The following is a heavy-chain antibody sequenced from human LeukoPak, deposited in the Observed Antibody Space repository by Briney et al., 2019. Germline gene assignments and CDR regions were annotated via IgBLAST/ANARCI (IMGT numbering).Heavy chain of an antibody. V-gene: IGHV3-73*01. CDR1: GFTFSGSA. Sequence: GGSLRLSCAASGFTFSGSAMHWVRQASGKGLEWVGRIRSKANSYATAYAASVKGRFTISRDDSKNTAYLQMNSLKTEDTAVYYCTSLAHGAMVSGHAFDIWGQGTMATVSS. CDR2: IRSKANSYAT. CDR3: TSLAHGAMVSGHAFDI. D-gene: IGHD5-18*01. J-gene: IGHJ3*02.